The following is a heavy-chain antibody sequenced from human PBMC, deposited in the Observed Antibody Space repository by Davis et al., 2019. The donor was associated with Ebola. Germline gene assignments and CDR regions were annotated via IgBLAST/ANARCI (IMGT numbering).Heavy chain of an antibody. CDR1: GCSISSYY. J-gene: IGHJ4*02. CDR2: IYYSGST. D-gene: IGHD4-17*01. Sequence: SGTLSLTCTVSGCSISSYYWSWIRQPPGKGLEWIGYIYYSGSTNYNPSLKSRVTISVDTSTNQFSLKLSSVTAADTAVYYCARTTVTTGFDYWGQGTLVTVSS. CDR3: ARTTVTTGFDY. V-gene: IGHV4-59*01.